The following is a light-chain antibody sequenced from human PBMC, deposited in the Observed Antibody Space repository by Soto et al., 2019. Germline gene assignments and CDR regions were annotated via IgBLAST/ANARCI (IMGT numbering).Light chain of an antibody. CDR1: SSNIGSNT. CDR3: SAWDDSRNGYV. Sequence: QSVLTQPPSASGTPGQRVTISCSGSSSNIGSNTVNLYQQLPGTAPKFLIYSHNQRPSGVTDRFSGSKSGTSASLAISGLQSEEEGDYYCSAWDDSRNGYVFGTGTKLTVL. CDR2: SHN. V-gene: IGLV1-44*01. J-gene: IGLJ1*01.